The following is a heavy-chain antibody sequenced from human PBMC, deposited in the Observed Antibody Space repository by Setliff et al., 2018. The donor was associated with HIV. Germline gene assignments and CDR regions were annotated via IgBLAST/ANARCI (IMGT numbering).Heavy chain of an antibody. J-gene: IGHJ4*02. CDR2: IFHSGDT. V-gene: IGHV4-31*02. CDR3: ATRPRIAARPFDY. D-gene: IGHD6-6*01. CDR1: GVSVGSGDYY. Sequence: PSETLSLTCSVSGVSVGSGDYYWHWIRQHPEKALEWIGYIFHSGDTSYNPSLKSRISMSVDTSKNQFSLELTSLTAADTAVYYCATRPRIAARPFDYWGQGMLVTVSS.